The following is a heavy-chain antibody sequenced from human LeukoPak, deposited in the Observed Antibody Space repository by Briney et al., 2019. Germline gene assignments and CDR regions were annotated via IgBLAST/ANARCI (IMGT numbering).Heavy chain of an antibody. Sequence: PGGSLRLSCTTSEFTFSSYAMSWVRQAPGKGLEWVSIISGSGGSTYYADSVKGRFTISRDNSKNTLYLQMNSLRVEDTAVYYCAKDRGRTWVQVANWGQGTLVTVSS. D-gene: IGHD2-15*01. CDR3: AKDRGRTWVQVAN. CDR2: ISGSGGST. V-gene: IGHV3-23*01. CDR1: EFTFSSYA. J-gene: IGHJ4*02.